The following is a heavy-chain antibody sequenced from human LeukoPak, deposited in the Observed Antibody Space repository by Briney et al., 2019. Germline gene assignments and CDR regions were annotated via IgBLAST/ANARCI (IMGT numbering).Heavy chain of an antibody. CDR1: GYTFTGYY. CDR2: INPNSGGT. V-gene: IGHV1-2*04. CDR3: ARDSYGGNSDYYGMDV. Sequence: ASVKVSCKASGYTFTGYYMHWVRQAPGQGLEWMGWINPNSGGTNYAQKFQGWVTMTRDTSISTAYMELSRLRSDDTAVYYCARDSYGGNSDYYGMDVWGQGTTVTVSS. J-gene: IGHJ6*02. D-gene: IGHD4-23*01.